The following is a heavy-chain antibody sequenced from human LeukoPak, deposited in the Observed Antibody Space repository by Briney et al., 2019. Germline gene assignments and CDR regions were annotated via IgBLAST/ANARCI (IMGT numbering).Heavy chain of an antibody. CDR2: INPSGGST. V-gene: IGHV1-46*01. CDR1: GYTFTSYY. J-gene: IGHJ4*02. D-gene: IGHD4-17*01. Sequence: ASVKVSCKASGYTFTSYYMHWVRQAPGQGLEWMGIINPSGGSTSYAQKFQGRVTMTRDMSTSTVYMELSSLRSEDTAVYYCARDWSYGDYVVFPDYWGQGTLVTVSS. CDR3: ARDWSYGDYVVFPDY.